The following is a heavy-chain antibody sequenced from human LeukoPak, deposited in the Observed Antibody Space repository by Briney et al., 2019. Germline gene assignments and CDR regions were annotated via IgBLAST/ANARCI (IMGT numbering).Heavy chain of an antibody. CDR3: AREALNMYYGMDV. D-gene: IGHD1/OR15-1a*01. V-gene: IGHV3-21*01. Sequence: GGSLRLSCAASGFTFSSYSMNWVRQAPGKGLEWVSSISSSSTYIYYADSVKGRFTISRDNAKNSLSPQMNSLRAEDTAVYYCAREALNMYYGMDVWGQGTTITVSS. J-gene: IGHJ6*02. CDR2: ISSSSTYI. CDR1: GFTFSSYS.